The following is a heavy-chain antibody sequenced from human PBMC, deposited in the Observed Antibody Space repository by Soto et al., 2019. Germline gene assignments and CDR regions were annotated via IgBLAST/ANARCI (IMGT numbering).Heavy chain of an antibody. CDR2: INHSGST. Sequence: QVQLQQWGAGLLKPSETLSLTCAVYGGSFSGYYWSWIRQPPGKGLEWIGEINHSGSTNYNPSLKSRVTIPVDTSKNQFSLKLSSVTAADTAVYYCASVASVTLDYWGQGTLVTVSS. V-gene: IGHV4-34*01. CDR3: ASVASVTLDY. J-gene: IGHJ4*02. D-gene: IGHD5-18*01. CDR1: GGSFSGYY.